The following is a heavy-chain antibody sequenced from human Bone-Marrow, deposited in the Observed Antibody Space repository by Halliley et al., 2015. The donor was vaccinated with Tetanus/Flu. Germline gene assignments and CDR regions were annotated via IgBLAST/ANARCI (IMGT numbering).Heavy chain of an antibody. J-gene: IGHJ6*02. CDR1: GFSFNNCD. Sequence: SLRLSCAASGFSFNNCDMHWARQATGKGLGWVSSIGTAGDPFYPASVKGRFTISRENAKSSLYLQMNSLRAGDTAVYYCARDRKVRGVLGRNYYYGMDVWGQGTTVTVSS. CDR3: ARDRKVRGVLGRNYYYGMDV. CDR2: IGTAGDP. D-gene: IGHD3-10*01. V-gene: IGHV3-13*05.